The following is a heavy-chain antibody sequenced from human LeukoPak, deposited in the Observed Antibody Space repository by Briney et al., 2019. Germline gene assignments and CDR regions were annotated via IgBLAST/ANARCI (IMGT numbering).Heavy chain of an antibody. D-gene: IGHD3-9*01. CDR3: ASSPSITGRYFDWQFDY. V-gene: IGHV4-59*08. CDR1: GGSISSYY. CDR2: IYYSGGT. J-gene: IGHJ4*02. Sequence: KASETLSLTCTVSGGSISSYYWSWIRQPPGKGLEWIGYIYYSGGTNYNPSLKSRVTISVDTSKNQFSLKLSSVTAADTAVYYCASSPSITGRYFDWQFDYWGQGTLVTVSS.